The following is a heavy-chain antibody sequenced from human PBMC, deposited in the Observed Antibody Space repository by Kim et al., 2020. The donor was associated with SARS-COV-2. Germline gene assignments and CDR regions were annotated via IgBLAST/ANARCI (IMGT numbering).Heavy chain of an antibody. Sequence: GGSLRLSCAASGFTFTTYNMNWVRQATGKGLEWISYISVTDAIYYADSVKGRFTISRDYAKNSLDLQMNSLRAEDTAVYYCARDWNWGIDVWGQGTLVTVSS. CDR1: GFTFTTYN. CDR3: ARDWNWGIDV. CDR2: ISVTDAI. V-gene: IGHV3-48*01. D-gene: IGHD7-27*01. J-gene: IGHJ4*02.